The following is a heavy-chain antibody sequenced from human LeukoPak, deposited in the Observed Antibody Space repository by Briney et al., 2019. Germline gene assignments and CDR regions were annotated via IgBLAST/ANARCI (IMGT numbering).Heavy chain of an antibody. CDR3: ARGTASGYTPFYYYYYYMDV. Sequence: SETLSLTCTVSGGSISSSSYYWGWIRQPPGKGLEWIGCIYYSGSTYYNPSLKSRVTISVDTSKNQFSLKLSSVTAADTAVYYCARGTASGYTPFYYYYYYMDVWGKGTTVTVSS. CDR1: GGSISSSSYY. D-gene: IGHD3-3*01. J-gene: IGHJ6*03. CDR2: IYYSGST. V-gene: IGHV4-39*07.